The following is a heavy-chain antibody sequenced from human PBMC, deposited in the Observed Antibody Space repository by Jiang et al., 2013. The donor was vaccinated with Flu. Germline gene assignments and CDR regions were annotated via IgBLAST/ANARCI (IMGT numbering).Heavy chain of an antibody. D-gene: IGHD3-22*01. CDR3: ARGFEYYDTRDYPGPVVSGSLCDPFDI. CDR1: GGSISSAEHY. Sequence: TLSLTCTVSGGSISSAEHYWNWIRQTPGKGLEWIGYIYYSGTTYYNPSLQSRVTISIDTSKNQFSLGLTSVTAADTALYYCARGFEYYDTRDYPGPVVSGSLCDPFDIWGQGTLVTVSS. J-gene: IGHJ3*02. CDR2: IYYSGTT. V-gene: IGHV4-30-4*01.